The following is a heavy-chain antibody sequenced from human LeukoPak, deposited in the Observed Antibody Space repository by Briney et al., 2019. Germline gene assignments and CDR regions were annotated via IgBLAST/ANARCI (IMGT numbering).Heavy chain of an antibody. CDR1: GGSISSGDYY. CDR2: IYYSGST. V-gene: IGHV4-30-4*01. J-gene: IGHJ6*02. CDR3: ARDPPYYYDSSGYGMDV. Sequence: SQTLSLTCTVSGGSISSGDYYWSWIRQPPGKGLEWIGYIYYSGSTYYNPSLKSRVTISVDTSKNPFSMRLSSVTAADTDVYYCARDPPYYYDSSGYGMDVWGQGTTVTVS. D-gene: IGHD3-22*01.